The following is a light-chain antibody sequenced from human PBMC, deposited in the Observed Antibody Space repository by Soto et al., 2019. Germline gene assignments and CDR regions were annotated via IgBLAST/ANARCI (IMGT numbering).Light chain of an antibody. CDR1: SGSVSTSYY. J-gene: IGLJ3*02. Sequence: QAVVTQEPSFTVSPGGTVTLTCALSSGSVSTSYYPSWYQQTPGQAPRTLIYSTNTRSSGIPERFSGSLLGNKAALTIAGEQADDESDYYCVLYMGSGISVFGGGTKLTVL. V-gene: IGLV8-61*01. CDR2: STN. CDR3: VLYMGSGISV.